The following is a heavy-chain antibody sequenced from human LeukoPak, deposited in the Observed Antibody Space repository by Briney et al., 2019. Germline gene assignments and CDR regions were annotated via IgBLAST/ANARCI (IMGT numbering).Heavy chain of an antibody. D-gene: IGHD3-22*01. CDR1: GFTFSSYW. CDR3: TPWTYYYDSSGYHLFDY. J-gene: IGHJ4*02. CDR2: IKQDGSEK. V-gene: IGHV3-7*03. Sequence: PGGSLRLSCAASGFTFSSYWMSWVRQAPGKGLEWVANIKQDGSEKYYVDSVKGRFTIPRDNAKNSLYLQMNSLKTEDTAVYYCTPWTYYYDSSGYHLFDYWGQGTLVTVSS.